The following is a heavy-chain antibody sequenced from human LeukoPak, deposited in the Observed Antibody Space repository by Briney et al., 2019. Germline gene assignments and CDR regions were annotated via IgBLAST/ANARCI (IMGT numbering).Heavy chain of an antibody. D-gene: IGHD3-10*01. CDR3: AGDLDHSGSYFYFDY. CDR1: GGSISSYY. V-gene: IGHV4-59*01. Sequence: SETLSLTCTVSGGSISSYYWSWIRQPPGKGLEWIGYIYYSGSTNYNPSLKSRVTISVDTSKNQFSLKLSSVTAADTAVYYCAGDLDHSGSYFYFDYWGQGTLVTVSS. CDR2: IYYSGST. J-gene: IGHJ4*02.